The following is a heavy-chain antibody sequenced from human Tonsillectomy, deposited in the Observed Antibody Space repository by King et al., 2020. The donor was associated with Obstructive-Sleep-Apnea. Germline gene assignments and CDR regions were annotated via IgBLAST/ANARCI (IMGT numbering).Heavy chain of an antibody. D-gene: IGHD3-9*01. V-gene: IGHV2-26*01. CDR1: GFSLVHARMG. CDR2: IFSNDEK. CDR3: SRISPDGILYFGSFDY. J-gene: IGHJ4*02. Sequence: TLKESGPVLVKPTETLTLTCTVSGFSLVHARMGVSWIRQPPGKALEWLAHIFSNDEKSYSTFLKSRLTISKDTSKSQVVLTMTNMDPVDPATHYCSRISPDGILYFGSFDYWGQGILVTVSS.